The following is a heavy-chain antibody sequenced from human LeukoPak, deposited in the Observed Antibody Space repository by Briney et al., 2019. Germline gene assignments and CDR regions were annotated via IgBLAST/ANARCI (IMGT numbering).Heavy chain of an antibody. CDR2: ISYSGST. CDR1: GGSIGSYY. V-gene: IGHV4-59*01. J-gene: IGHJ5*02. CDR3: ARGGSGYALNWFDP. Sequence: SETLSLTCTVSGGSIGSYYWSWIRQPPGKGLEWIGHISYSGSTNCNPSLKSRVTISVDTSKNQFSLKLSSVTAADTAVYYCARGGSGYALNWFDPWGQGTLVTVSS. D-gene: IGHD5-12*01.